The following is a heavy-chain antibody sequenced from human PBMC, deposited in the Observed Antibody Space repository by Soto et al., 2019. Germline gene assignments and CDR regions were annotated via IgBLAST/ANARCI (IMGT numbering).Heavy chain of an antibody. CDR3: TRAAFGQLWLTDH. J-gene: IGHJ4*02. D-gene: IGHD5-18*01. CDR1: GFTFSSHS. V-gene: IGHV3-48*02. CDR2: ISSSSSTI. Sequence: EVQLVESGGGLVQPGGSLRLSCAASGFTFSSHSMNWVRQAPGKGLEWVSHISSSSSTIYYADSVKGRFTISRDNAKNSQYLQMNSLRDEDTAVYYCTRAAFGQLWLTDHWGQGTLVTVSS.